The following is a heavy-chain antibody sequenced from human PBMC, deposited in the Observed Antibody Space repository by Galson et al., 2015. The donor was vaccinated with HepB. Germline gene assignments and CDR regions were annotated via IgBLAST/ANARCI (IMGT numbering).Heavy chain of an antibody. Sequence: SLRLSCAASGFTFSSYSMNWVRQAPGKGLEWVSSISSSSSYIYYADSVKGRFTISRDNAKNSLYLQMNSLRAEDTAVYYCARVVVPAADYYYYYYGMDVWGQGTTVTVSS. J-gene: IGHJ6*02. CDR1: GFTFSSYS. D-gene: IGHD2-2*01. CDR2: ISSSSSYI. V-gene: IGHV3-21*01. CDR3: ARVVVPAADYYYYYYGMDV.